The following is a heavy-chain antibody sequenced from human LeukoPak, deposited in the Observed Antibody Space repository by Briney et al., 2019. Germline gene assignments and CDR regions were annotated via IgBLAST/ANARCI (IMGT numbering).Heavy chain of an antibody. CDR1: GGSISSGDYY. CDR2: IYYSGST. CDR3: ARAKGYYDSSGYPDY. V-gene: IGHV4-30-4*01. J-gene: IGHJ4*02. D-gene: IGHD3-22*01. Sequence: SETLSLTCTVSGGSISSGDYYWSWIRQPPGKGLEWIGYIYYSGSTYYNPSLKSRVTISVDTSKNQFSLKLSSVTAADTAVYYCARAKGYYDSSGYPDYWGQGTLVTVSS.